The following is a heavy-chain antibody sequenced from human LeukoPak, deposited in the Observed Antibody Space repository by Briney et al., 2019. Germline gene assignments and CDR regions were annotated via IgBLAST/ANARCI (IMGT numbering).Heavy chain of an antibody. CDR2: ISSSGSTI. V-gene: IGHV3-48*04. CDR3: ARGSSSWSLYYYYMDV. J-gene: IGHJ6*03. CDR1: GFTFSSYG. Sequence: PGGSLRLSCAASGFTFSSYGMHWVRQAPGKGLEWVSYISSSGSTIYYADSVKGRFTISRDNAKNSLYLQMNSLRAEDTAVYYCARGSSSWSLYYYYMDVWGKGTTVTVSS. D-gene: IGHD6-13*01.